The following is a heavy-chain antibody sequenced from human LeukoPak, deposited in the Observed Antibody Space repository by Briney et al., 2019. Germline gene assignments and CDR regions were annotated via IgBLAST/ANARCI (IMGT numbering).Heavy chain of an antibody. CDR2: IHTYNGHT. D-gene: IGHD2-15*01. Sequence: ASVKVSCKSSGYTFNSYGITWVRQAPGQGLEWMGWIHTYNGHTNYAQKLQGRVTMTTDTSTSTAYMELRSLRSDDTAVYYCARSPINTGYCSGGSCYSDYFDYWGQGTLVTVSS. CDR3: ARSPINTGYCSGGSCYSDYFDY. CDR1: GYTFNSYG. J-gene: IGHJ4*02. V-gene: IGHV1-18*01.